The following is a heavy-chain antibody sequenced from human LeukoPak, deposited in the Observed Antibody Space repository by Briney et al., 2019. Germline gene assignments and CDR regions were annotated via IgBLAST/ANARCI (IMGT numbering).Heavy chain of an antibody. CDR2: IYYSGST. D-gene: IGHD3-3*01. CDR3: ARGPADYDFWSGYLALGMDV. V-gene: IGHV4-61*08. Sequence: SETLSLTCTVSGGSISSGDYYWSWIRQPPGKGLEWIGYIYYSGSTNYNPSLKSRVTISVDTSKNQLSLKLSSVTAADTAVYYCARGPADYDFWSGYLALGMDVWGQGTTVTVSS. J-gene: IGHJ6*02. CDR1: GGSISSGDYY.